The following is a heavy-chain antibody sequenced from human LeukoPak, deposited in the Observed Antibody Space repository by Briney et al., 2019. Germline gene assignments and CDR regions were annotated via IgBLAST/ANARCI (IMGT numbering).Heavy chain of an antibody. J-gene: IGHJ6*03. D-gene: IGHD5-18*01. CDR1: GGSLTGYY. CDR3: ARNRGYSYGYDYYYYYMDV. CDR2: INHSGST. Sequence: SETLSLTCAVYGGSLTGYYWSWIRQPPGKGLEWMGEINHSGSTNYNPSLKSRVTISVDTSKNQFSLKLSSVTAADTAVYYCARNRGYSYGYDYYYYYMDVWGKGTTVTVSS. V-gene: IGHV4-34*01.